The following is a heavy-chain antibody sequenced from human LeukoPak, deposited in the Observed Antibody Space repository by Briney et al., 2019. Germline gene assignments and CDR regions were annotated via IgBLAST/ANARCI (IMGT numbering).Heavy chain of an antibody. J-gene: IGHJ4*02. CDR1: GFTFSSYA. CDR3: AKLPTVTPLFDY. CDR2: ISGSGGST. Sequence: GGSLRLSGAASGFTFSSYAMSWVRQAPGKGLEWVSAISGSGGSTYYADSVKGRFTISRDNSKNTLYLQMNSLRAEDTAVYYCAKLPTVTPLFDYWGQGTLVTVSS. V-gene: IGHV3-23*01. D-gene: IGHD4-17*01.